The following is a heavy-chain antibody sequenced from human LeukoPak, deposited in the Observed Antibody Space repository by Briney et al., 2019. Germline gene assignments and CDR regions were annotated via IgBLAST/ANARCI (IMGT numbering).Heavy chain of an antibody. Sequence: GGSLRLSCAASGFTFSSYAMSWVRQAPGKGLEFVSSISTNGGNTHYADSVKGRFTISRDHSKNTLYLQMSSLRAEDTAVYYCVRDLDDYPPSDAFDLWGQGTMVTVSS. CDR3: VRDLDDYPPSDAFDL. CDR2: ISTNGGNT. D-gene: IGHD5-24*01. J-gene: IGHJ3*01. CDR1: GFTFSSYA. V-gene: IGHV3-64D*08.